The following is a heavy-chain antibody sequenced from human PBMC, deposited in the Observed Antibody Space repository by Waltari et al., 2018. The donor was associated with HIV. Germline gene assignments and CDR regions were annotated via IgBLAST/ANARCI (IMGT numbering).Heavy chain of an antibody. V-gene: IGHV3-30*02. Sequence: VQLVESGVGVGQPGGSRRLSCAAAEFPLSHYGMHWVRQAPGKGLEWVESIRYDGSDTYYEESMKGRFTISRDNSKNTLYLQMNSLRSEDTAVYYCARSSGGGTSGWFRWGQGTLVTVSS. CDR3: ARSSGGGTSGWFR. CDR1: EFPLSHYG. J-gene: IGHJ4*02. D-gene: IGHD6-19*01. CDR2: IRYDGSDT.